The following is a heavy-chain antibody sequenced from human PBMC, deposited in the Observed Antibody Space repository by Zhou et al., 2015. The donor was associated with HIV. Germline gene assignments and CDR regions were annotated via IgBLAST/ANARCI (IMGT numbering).Heavy chain of an antibody. Sequence: QVQLVQSGAEVKKPGASVKVSCKASGYTFTSFGISWVRQAPGQGLEWMGWISAINGNTNYAQKLQGRVTMTTDTSTSTAYMELRSLRSDDTAVYYCARDHSEEFYYYYGIGRLGQGTTVTVSS. D-gene: IGHD3-10*01. CDR3: ARDHSEEFYYYYGIGR. J-gene: IGHJ6*02. CDR2: ISAINGNT. V-gene: IGHV1-18*01. CDR1: GYTFTSFG.